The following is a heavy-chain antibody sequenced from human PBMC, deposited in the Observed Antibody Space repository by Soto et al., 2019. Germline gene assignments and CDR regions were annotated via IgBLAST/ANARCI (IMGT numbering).Heavy chain of an antibody. V-gene: IGHV3-23*01. D-gene: IGHD3-10*01. J-gene: IGHJ3*02. CDR3: AKSHYDGSGSYYNDAFDI. Sequence: GGSLRLSCAASGFTFSSYAMSWVRQAPGKGLEWVSAISGSGGSTYYADSVKGRFTISRDNSKNTLYLQMNSLRAEDTAVYYCAKSHYDGSGSYYNDAFDIWGQGTMVTVSS. CDR2: ISGSGGST. CDR1: GFTFSSYA.